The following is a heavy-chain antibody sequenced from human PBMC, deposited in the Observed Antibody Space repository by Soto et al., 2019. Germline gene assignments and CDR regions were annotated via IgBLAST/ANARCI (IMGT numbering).Heavy chain of an antibody. CDR3: ARGPFFRFDY. CDR1: GGSISSYY. CDR2: IYYSGST. D-gene: IGHD3-3*01. V-gene: IGHV4-59*01. Sequence: SETLSLTCTVSGGSISSYYWSWIRQPPGKGLEWIGYIYYSGSTNYNPSLKSRVTISVDTSKNQFSLKLSSVTAAGTAVYYCARGPFFRFDYWGQGTLVTVSS. J-gene: IGHJ4*02.